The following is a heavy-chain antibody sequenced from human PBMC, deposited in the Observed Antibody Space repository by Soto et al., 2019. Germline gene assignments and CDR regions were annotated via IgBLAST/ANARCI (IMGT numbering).Heavy chain of an antibody. CDR1: GFTFSSYE. D-gene: IGHD3-22*01. J-gene: IGHJ4*02. V-gene: IGHV3-48*03. CDR3: ARSHDSSGYTDY. Sequence: AGGSLRLSCAASGFTFSSYEMNWVRQAPGKGLEWVSYISSSGSTVYYADSVKGRFTISRDNAKNSLYLQMNSLRAEDTAVYYCARSHDSSGYTDYWGQGTLVTVSS. CDR2: ISSSGSTV.